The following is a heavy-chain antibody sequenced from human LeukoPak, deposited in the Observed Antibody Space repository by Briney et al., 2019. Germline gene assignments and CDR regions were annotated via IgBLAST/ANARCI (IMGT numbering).Heavy chain of an antibody. J-gene: IGHJ3*02. Sequence: GASVKVSCKASGYAFTGYYMHWVRQAPGQGLGLMGWINPNSGGTNYAQKFQGRVTMTRDTSISTAYMELSRLRSDDTAVYYYARGQYYDSSGYYYGEAFDIWGQGTMVTVSS. CDR1: GYAFTGYY. V-gene: IGHV1-2*02. D-gene: IGHD3-22*01. CDR2: INPNSGGT. CDR3: ARGQYYDSSGYYYGEAFDI.